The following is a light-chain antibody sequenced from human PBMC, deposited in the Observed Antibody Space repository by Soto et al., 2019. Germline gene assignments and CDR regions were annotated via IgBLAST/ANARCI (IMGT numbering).Light chain of an antibody. V-gene: IGKV1-5*01. CDR1: QSISNW. CDR2: DAS. CDR3: QQYNSYSGT. Sequence: DIQMTQSPSTLSASVGDRVTITCRASQSISNWLAWYQQKPGKAPKLLIYDASSLESGVPSRFSGSGSETEFTLTIASLLPDDFATYYCQQYNSYSGTFGQGTKLEIK. J-gene: IGKJ2*01.